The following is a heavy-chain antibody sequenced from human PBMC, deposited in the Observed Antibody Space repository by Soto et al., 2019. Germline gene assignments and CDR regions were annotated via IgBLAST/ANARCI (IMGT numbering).Heavy chain of an antibody. CDR3: ASSDYSAFRY. CDR2: INQDECER. D-gene: IGHD5-12*01. Sequence: EVQLVESGGGLVQPGGSLRLSCAASGFTFSSYWMTWVRQATGKGMEWVDNINQDECERYYVDSVKGRFTISGDNVKNSLYLKMNSLIVEATAGYYCASSDYSAFRYWGQGALVTVSS. J-gene: IGHJ4*02. CDR1: GFTFSSYW. V-gene: IGHV3-7*05.